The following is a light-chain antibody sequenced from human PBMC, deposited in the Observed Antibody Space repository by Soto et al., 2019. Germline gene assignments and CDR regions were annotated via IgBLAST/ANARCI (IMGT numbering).Light chain of an antibody. Sequence: SYELTQSPYVSVAPGQTASITCGGSNIGSKSVHWYQHKPGQAPVLGVYDDRDRPSGIPERFSGSNSGNTATLTISRVEAGDEADYKCQVWDSSSDDVVFGGGTKLTVL. CDR1: NIGSKS. CDR2: DDR. V-gene: IGLV3-21*02. J-gene: IGLJ2*01. CDR3: QVWDSSSDDVV.